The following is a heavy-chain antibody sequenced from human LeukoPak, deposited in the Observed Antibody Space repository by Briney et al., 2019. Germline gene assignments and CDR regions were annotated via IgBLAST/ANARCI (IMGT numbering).Heavy chain of an antibody. CDR2: IKQDGSEK. CDR1: GFTFSSYW. D-gene: IGHD3-22*01. CDR3: AREAGKDYYDSSGCIDY. J-gene: IGHJ4*02. Sequence: GGSLRLSCAASGFTFSSYWMSWVRQAPGKGLEWVANIKQDGSEKYYVDSVKGRFTISRDNAKKSLYLQMNSLRAEDTAVYYCAREAGKDYYDSSGCIDYWGQGTLVTVSS. V-gene: IGHV3-7*01.